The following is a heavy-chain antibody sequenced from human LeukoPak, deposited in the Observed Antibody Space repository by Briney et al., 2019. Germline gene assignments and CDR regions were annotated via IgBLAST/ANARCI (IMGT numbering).Heavy chain of an antibody. Sequence: ASVKVSCKVSGYTLTELSMHWVRQAPGKGLEWMGGFDPEDGETIYAQKFQGRVTMTEDTSTDTAYMELSSLRSEDTAVYYCATGLSAYSSGWPLYYWGQGTLVTVSS. J-gene: IGHJ4*02. V-gene: IGHV1-24*01. CDR1: GYTLTELS. D-gene: IGHD6-19*01. CDR3: ATGLSAYSSGWPLYY. CDR2: FDPEDGET.